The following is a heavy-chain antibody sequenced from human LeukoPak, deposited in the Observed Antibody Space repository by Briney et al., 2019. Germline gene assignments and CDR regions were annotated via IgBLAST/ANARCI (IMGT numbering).Heavy chain of an antibody. CDR3: ARDRPNYHESNGHYYQRDGDH. CDR1: GFTFNIYA. Sequence: YPGGSLRLSCAASGFTFNIYAMSWVRLAPGKGLQWVASMCGSAGCTYYVDSVKGRFTISRDNSKNTLYLQMNGLRAEDTAIYYCARDRPNYHESNGHYYQRDGDHWGQGTLVTVSS. J-gene: IGHJ5*02. D-gene: IGHD3-22*01. V-gene: IGHV3-23*01. CDR2: MCGSAGCT.